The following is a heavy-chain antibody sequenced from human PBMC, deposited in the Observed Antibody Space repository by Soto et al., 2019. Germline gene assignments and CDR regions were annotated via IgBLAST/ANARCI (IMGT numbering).Heavy chain of an antibody. D-gene: IGHD2-15*01. J-gene: IGHJ6*02. Sequence: QVQLVQSGAEVKKPGSSVKVSCKASGGTFSSYAISWVRQAPGQGLEWMGGIIPIFGTANYAQKFQGRVTITADKSTSTAYMELSILRSEDTAVYYCARDGYCSGGSCPPYYGMDVWGQGTTVTVSS. CDR2: IIPIFGTA. V-gene: IGHV1-69*06. CDR1: GGTFSSYA. CDR3: ARDGYCSGGSCPPYYGMDV.